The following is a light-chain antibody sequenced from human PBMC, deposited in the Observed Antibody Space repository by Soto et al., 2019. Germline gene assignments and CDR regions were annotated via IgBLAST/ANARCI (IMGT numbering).Light chain of an antibody. CDR3: QQYNICPQA. Sequence: EIVMTQSPATLSVSPGERATLSCRASQSVSSNFAWYQQKPGQAPRLLIYGPSTRATGIPARFTGSGSGKEFTLTISNLQSEDFAVYYCQQYNICPQAFGGGTKVEIK. V-gene: IGKV3-15*01. CDR1: QSVSSN. CDR2: GPS. J-gene: IGKJ4*02.